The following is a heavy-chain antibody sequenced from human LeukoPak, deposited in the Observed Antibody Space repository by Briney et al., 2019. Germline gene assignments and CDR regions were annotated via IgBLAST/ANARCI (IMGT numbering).Heavy chain of an antibody. V-gene: IGHV1-69*01. CDR1: GGTFSSYA. CDR3: AGPSGSYYDSSGYPYYFDY. CDR2: IIPIFGTA. Sequence: ASVKVSCKASGGTFSSYAISWVRQAPGQGLEWMGGIIPIFGTANYAQKFQGRVTITADESTSTAYMELSSLRSEDTAVYYCAGPSGSYYDSSGYPYYFDYWGQGTLVTVSS. D-gene: IGHD3-22*01. J-gene: IGHJ4*02.